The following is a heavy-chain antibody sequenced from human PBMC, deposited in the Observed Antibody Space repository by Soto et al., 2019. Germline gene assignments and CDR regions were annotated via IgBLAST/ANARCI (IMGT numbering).Heavy chain of an antibody. J-gene: IGHJ3*02. V-gene: IGHV4-4*02. CDR1: GGSISSSNW. CDR2: IYHSGST. CDR3: ARGRLTWIDAFDI. D-gene: IGHD5-12*01. Sequence: SETLSLTCAVSGGSISSSNWWNGVRQPPGKGLEWIGEIYHSGSTNYNSSLKSRVTISVDKSKNQFSLNLSSVTAADTAVYYCARGRLTWIDAFDIWGKGTVVT.